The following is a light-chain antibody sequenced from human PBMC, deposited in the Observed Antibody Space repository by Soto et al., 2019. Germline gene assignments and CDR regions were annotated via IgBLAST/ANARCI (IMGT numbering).Light chain of an antibody. Sequence: QSVLTQPASVSGSPGQSITISCTGTSSDVGSYNLVSWYQQHPGKAPKLMICEVSKRPSGVSNRFSGSKSGNTASLTISGLQAEDEVDYYCCSYAGSSTVFGTGTKVTV. J-gene: IGLJ1*01. CDR1: SSDVGSYNL. V-gene: IGLV2-23*02. CDR3: CSYAGSSTV. CDR2: EVS.